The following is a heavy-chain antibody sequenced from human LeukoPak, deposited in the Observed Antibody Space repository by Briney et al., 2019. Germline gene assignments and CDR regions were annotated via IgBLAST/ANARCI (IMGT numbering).Heavy chain of an antibody. Sequence: PGGSLRLSCAASGFTFSNYAMHWVRQAPGKGLEWVAVISYDGTNKYYADSVKGRFTISRDNSKNTLYLQMNSLRAEDTAVYYCASHVGWDYYYGMDVWGQGTTVTVSS. J-gene: IGHJ6*02. V-gene: IGHV3-30-3*01. D-gene: IGHD1-26*01. CDR2: ISYDGTNK. CDR3: ASHVGWDYYYGMDV. CDR1: GFTFSNYA.